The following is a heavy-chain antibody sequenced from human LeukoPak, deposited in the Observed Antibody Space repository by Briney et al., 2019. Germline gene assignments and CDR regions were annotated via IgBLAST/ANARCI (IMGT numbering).Heavy chain of an antibody. J-gene: IGHJ4*02. V-gene: IGHV1-58*01. CDR2: IVVDSGYT. Sequence: SVKVSFKASGFTFTNSAVQWVRQARGQRLEWIGWIVVDSGYTNYAQKFQERVTITRDMSTGTAYMELSSLRSEDTAVYYCGAAGSYYGPGYWGQGTLVTVSS. CDR3: GAAGSYYGPGY. D-gene: IGHD1-26*01. CDR1: GFTFTNSA.